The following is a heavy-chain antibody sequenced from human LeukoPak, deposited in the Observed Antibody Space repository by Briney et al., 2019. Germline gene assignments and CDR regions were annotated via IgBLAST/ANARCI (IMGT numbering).Heavy chain of an antibody. CDR2: IWYDGSNK. Sequence: PGRSLRLSCAASGFTFSSYCMHWVRQAPGKGLVEVAVIWYDGSNKYYADSVKGRFTISRDNSKNTLCLQMNSLSTEDTAVYYCATDPDSSSSPSGPGSLVTVSS. D-gene: IGHD6-6*01. CDR1: GFTFSSYC. V-gene: IGHV3-33*01. CDR3: ATDPDSSSSP. J-gene: IGHJ5*02.